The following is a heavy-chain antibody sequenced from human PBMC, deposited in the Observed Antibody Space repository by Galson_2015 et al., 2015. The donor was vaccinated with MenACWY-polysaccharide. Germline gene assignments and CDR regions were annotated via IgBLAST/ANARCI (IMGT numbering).Heavy chain of an antibody. J-gene: IGHJ4*02. CDR1: GFTFTSYA. Sequence: SLRLPCAASGFTFTSYAMSWVRQAPGKGLEWVSVIHNTGNTYYADSVKGRFTISRDNSKNTLYLQMNSLRAEDTAVYYCASLTIAWGQGTLVTVSS. CDR3: ASLTIA. D-gene: IGHD3-10*01. V-gene: IGHV3-23*05. CDR2: IHNTGNT.